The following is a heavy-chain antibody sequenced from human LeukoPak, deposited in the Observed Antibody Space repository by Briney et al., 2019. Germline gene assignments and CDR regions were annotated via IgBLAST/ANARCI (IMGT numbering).Heavy chain of an antibody. D-gene: IGHD5-18*01. CDR2: IYSGGSI. V-gene: IGHV3-53*01. Sequence: GGSLRLSCAVSGFTVSSNYMTWVRQAPGKGLEWASVIYSGGSIYYADSVKGRFTISRDISKNTVDLQLNSLRAEDTAVYYCASGKETSMAQGYWGQGTLVTVSS. J-gene: IGHJ4*02. CDR3: ASGKETSMAQGY. CDR1: GFTVSSNY.